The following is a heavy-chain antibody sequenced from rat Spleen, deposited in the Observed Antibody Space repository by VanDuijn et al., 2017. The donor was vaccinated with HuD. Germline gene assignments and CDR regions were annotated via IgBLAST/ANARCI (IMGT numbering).Heavy chain of an antibody. CDR3: ARHGLSNNYGWFAY. CDR1: GFTFSDYY. CDR2: ISSDGGRN. V-gene: IGHV5-29*01. J-gene: IGHJ3*01. Sequence: EVQLVESDGGLVQPGRSLKVSCAASGFTFSDYYMAWVRQAPTKGLEWVATISSDGGRNFYRDSVKGRFTISRDNAKSSLYLQMDSLRSGDTASYSCARHGLSNNYGWFAYWGQGTLVTVSS. D-gene: IGHD1-10*01.